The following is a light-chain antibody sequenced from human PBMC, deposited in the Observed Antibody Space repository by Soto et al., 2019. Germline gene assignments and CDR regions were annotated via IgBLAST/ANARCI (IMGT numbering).Light chain of an antibody. CDR3: CSYAGSDYV. V-gene: IGLV2-23*02. J-gene: IGLJ1*01. CDR1: SSDVGRYNL. CDR2: EVS. Sequence: QSVLTQPASVSGSPGQSLSISCTGASSDVGRYNLVSWYQQHPGKAPKLMIYEVSKRPSGVSHRFSGSRSGNTASLTISGLQAEDEADYYCCSYAGSDYVFGTGTNSPS.